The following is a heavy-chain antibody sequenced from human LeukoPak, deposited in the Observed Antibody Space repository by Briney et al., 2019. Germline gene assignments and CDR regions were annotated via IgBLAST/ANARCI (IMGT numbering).Heavy chain of an antibody. CDR1: GGSSNNYY. Sequence: SETLSLTCTVSGGSSNNYYWSWIRQSAGKGLEWVGRIYTSGSTNYNPSLKSRVSMSVDTSKNQFSLWLRSVTAADTAVYYCARESGYYYDTSGYTFDYWGQGILVTVSS. V-gene: IGHV4-4*07. CDR2: IYTSGST. J-gene: IGHJ4*02. CDR3: ARESGYYYDTSGYTFDY. D-gene: IGHD3-22*01.